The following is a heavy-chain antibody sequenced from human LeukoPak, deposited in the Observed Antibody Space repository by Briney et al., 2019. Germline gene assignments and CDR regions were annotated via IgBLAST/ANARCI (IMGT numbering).Heavy chain of an antibody. Sequence: ASVKVSCKASGYNFTTYYMHWVRQAPGQGFEWVGIINPFRGSTFYTQKFQGRVTITADKSTSTAYMELSSLRSEDTAVYYCARVLGDDAFDIWGQGTMVTVSS. CDR2: INPFRGST. CDR3: ARVLGDDAFDI. D-gene: IGHD3-16*01. J-gene: IGHJ3*02. V-gene: IGHV1-46*01. CDR1: GYNFTTYY.